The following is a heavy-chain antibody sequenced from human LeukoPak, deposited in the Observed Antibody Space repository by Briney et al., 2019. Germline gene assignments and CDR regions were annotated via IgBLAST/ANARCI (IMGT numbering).Heavy chain of an antibody. D-gene: IGHD3-10*01. V-gene: IGHV3-7*01. CDR2: IKQDGSEK. J-gene: IGHJ6*03. CDR1: GGTFSTFP. CDR3: ARMVRGIIYYYYMDV. Sequence: GASVKVSFTASGGTFSTFPISWVRQAPGKGLEWVANIKQDGSEKYYVDSVKGRFTISRDNAKNSLYLQVNSLRAEDTAVYYCARMVRGIIYYYYMDVWGKGTTVTVSS.